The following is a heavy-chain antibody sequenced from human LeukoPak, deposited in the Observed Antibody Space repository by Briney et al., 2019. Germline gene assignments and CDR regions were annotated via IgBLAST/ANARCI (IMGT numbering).Heavy chain of an antibody. V-gene: IGHV7-4-1*02. CDR2: INTNTGNP. D-gene: IGHD3-9*01. CDR3: ARGYYDILNGYYLPDY. Sequence: ASVKVSCKASGYTFTSYAMNWVRQAPGQGLEWMGWINTNTGNPTYAQGFTGRFVFSLDTSVSTAYLQISSLKAEDTAVYYCARGYYDILNGYYLPDYWGQGTLVTVSS. CDR1: GYTFTSYA. J-gene: IGHJ4*02.